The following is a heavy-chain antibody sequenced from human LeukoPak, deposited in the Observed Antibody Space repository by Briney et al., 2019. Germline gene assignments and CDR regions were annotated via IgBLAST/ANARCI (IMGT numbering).Heavy chain of an antibody. J-gene: IGHJ4*02. CDR3: AKEPTLRPEDYFDY. D-gene: IGHD4-17*01. CDR1: GFTFSSYA. Sequence: PGGSLRLSCAASGFTFSSYAMSWVRQAPGKGLEWVSAISGSGGSTYYADSVKGRCTISRDNSKNTLHLQRNSLRAEDTAVYYCAKEPTLRPEDYFDYWGQGTLVSVSS. CDR2: ISGSGGST. V-gene: IGHV3-23*01.